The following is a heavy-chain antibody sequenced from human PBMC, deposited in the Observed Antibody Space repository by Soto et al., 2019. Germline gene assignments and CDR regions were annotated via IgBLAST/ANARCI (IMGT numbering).Heavy chain of an antibody. CDR1: GFTLSMYW. CDR3: ARDVSPGSSSLYLDAFDI. CDR2: IKEDGSKK. J-gene: IGHJ3*02. D-gene: IGHD6-13*01. V-gene: IGHV3-7*05. Sequence: EVQLEESGGGLVQPGGSLRLSCAASGFTLSMYWMTWVRQAPGRGLEWVANIKEDGSKKSYLDSVRGRFTISRDNVRNDLDLRMDSLRAEGTALYYCARDVSPGSSSLYLDAFDIWGQGTMVIVSS.